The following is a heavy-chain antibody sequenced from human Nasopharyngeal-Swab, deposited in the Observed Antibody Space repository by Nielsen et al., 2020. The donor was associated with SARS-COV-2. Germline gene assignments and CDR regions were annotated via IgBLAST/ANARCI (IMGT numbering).Heavy chain of an antibody. CDR2: ISVYNADR. J-gene: IGHJ4*02. V-gene: IGHV1-18*01. CDR3: ARDVEEWLVVPSLSFDH. Sequence: ASVKVSCKASGYSFRSYGINWVRQAPGQGLEWMGWISVYNADRHYAEKFQGRVSMTTDTSTTTAYMELRSLRSDDTAMYYCARDVEEWLVVPSLSFDHWGQGTLVTVSS. CDR1: GYSFRSYG. D-gene: IGHD5-18*01.